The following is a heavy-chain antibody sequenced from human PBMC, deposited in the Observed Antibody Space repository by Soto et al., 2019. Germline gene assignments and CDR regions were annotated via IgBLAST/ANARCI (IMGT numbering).Heavy chain of an antibody. CDR1: GGSISSGDYY. J-gene: IGHJ4*02. CDR3: AGTVRGAMHDFDY. V-gene: IGHV4-30-4*01. Sequence: QVQLQESGPGLVKPSQTLSLTCTVSGGSISSGDYYWSWIRQPPGKGLEWIGYIHYSGSTYYNPSLKSRVTISVDTSKNPFSLKLSSVTAADTAVYYCAGTVRGAMHDFDYWGQGTLVTVSS. D-gene: IGHD3-10*01. CDR2: IHYSGST.